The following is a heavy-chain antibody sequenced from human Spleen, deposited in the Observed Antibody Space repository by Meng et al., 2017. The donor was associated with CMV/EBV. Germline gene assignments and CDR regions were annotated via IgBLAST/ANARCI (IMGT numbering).Heavy chain of an antibody. CDR2: IYYSGNT. V-gene: IGHV4-59*12. CDR1: GGSISSYY. D-gene: IGHD1-26*01. J-gene: IGHJ6*02. CDR3: ARRSVWGPSYGMDV. Sequence: SETLSLTCTVSGGSISSYYWSWIRQPPGKGLEWIGYIYYSGNTNYNPSLKSRVTISVDTSKNQFSLKLSSVTAADTAVYYCARRSVWGPSYGMDVWGQGTTVTVSS.